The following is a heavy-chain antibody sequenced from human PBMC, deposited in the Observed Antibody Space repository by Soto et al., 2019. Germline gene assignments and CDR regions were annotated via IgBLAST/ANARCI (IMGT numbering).Heavy chain of an antibody. V-gene: IGHV3-33*01. J-gene: IGHJ4*02. D-gene: IGHD3-22*01. CDR2: IWYDGSNK. CDR1: GFTFSSYG. CDR3: ARDYDSSGYPRYYFDY. Sequence: QVQLVESGGGVVQPGRSLRLSCAASGFTFSSYGMHWVRQAPGKGLEWVAVIWYDGSNKYYADSVKGRFTISRDNSKNTLDLQMNSLRAEDTAVYYWARDYDSSGYPRYYFDYWGQGTLVTVSS.